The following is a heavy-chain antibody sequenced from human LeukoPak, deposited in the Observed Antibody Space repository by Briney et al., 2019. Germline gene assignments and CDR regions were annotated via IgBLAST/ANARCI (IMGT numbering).Heavy chain of an antibody. J-gene: IGHJ4*02. CDR3: ARGGWDYSSPFDY. CDR2: ISFDGSNK. Sequence: GGSLRLSCAASGFTFSSYAMHWVRQAPGKGLEWVAVISFDGSNKYYADSVKGRFTISRDNAKNSLYLQMNSLRAEDTAVYYCARGGWDYSSPFDYWGQGTLVTVSS. D-gene: IGHD4-11*01. CDR1: GFTFSSYA. V-gene: IGHV3-30-3*01.